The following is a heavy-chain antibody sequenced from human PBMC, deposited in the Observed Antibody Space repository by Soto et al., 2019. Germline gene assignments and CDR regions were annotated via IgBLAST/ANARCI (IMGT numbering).Heavy chain of an antibody. CDR3: ARDRAAAGTYYYYYGMDV. D-gene: IGHD6-13*01. CDR1: GFTFSSYW. J-gene: IGHJ6*02. V-gene: IGHV3-74*01. Sequence: GGSLRLSCAASGFTFSSYWMHWVRQAPGKGLVWVSRINSDGSSTSYADSVKGRFTISRDNAKNTLYLQMNSLRAEDTDVYYCARDRAAAGTYYYYYGMDVWGQGTTVTVSS. CDR2: INSDGSST.